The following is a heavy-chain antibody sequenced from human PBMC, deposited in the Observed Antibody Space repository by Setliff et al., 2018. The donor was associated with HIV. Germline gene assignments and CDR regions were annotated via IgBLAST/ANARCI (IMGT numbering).Heavy chain of an antibody. CDR2: IIHSGSI. D-gene: IGHD5-18*01. CDR1: GGSFNDYY. J-gene: IGHJ4*02. V-gene: IGHV4-34*12. CDR3: AILRGYSYGYFFDY. Sequence: SETLSLTCAVYGGSFNDYYWSWIRQPPGKGLEWIGEIIHSGSINYNPSLKSRVTISVDTYNNQFSLNMNSVNAADTAVYYCAILRGYSYGYFFDYWGQGMLVTVSS.